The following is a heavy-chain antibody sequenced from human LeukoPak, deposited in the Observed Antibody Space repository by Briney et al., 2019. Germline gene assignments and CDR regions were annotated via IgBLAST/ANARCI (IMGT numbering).Heavy chain of an antibody. Sequence: PGGSLRLSCAASGFTFSSYAMSWVRQAPGKGLGWVSAISGSGGSTYYADSVKGRFTISRDNSKNTLYLQMNSLRAEDTAVYYCAKGGDILTTSILFPDYWGQGTLVTVSS. D-gene: IGHD3-9*01. CDR2: ISGSGGST. J-gene: IGHJ4*02. CDR1: GFTFSSYA. CDR3: AKGGDILTTSILFPDY. V-gene: IGHV3-23*01.